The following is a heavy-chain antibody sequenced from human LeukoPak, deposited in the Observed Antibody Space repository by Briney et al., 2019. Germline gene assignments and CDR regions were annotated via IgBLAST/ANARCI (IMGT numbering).Heavy chain of an antibody. V-gene: IGHV1-46*01. D-gene: IGHD2-8*02. CDR2: INPSGSNT. CDR1: VFTFTNYY. CDR3: AREESGGYFDY. J-gene: IGHJ4*02. Sequence: GASVKVSCRASVFTFTNYYMHWVRQAPGQGLEWMGLINPSGSNTNYAQKFRGRVTMTRDTSATTVYMELSSPRAEDTAVYYCAREESGGYFDYGGQGTLVTVSS.